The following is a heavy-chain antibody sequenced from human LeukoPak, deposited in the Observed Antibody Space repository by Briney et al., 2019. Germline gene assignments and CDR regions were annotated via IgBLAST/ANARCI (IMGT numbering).Heavy chain of an antibody. CDR1: GGSISSYY. CDR2: IYYSGST. Sequence: SETLSLTCTVSGGSISSYYWSWIRQPPGKGLVWIGYIYYSGSTNYNPSLKSRVTISVDTSKNQFSLKLSSVTAADTAVYYCARSGTYYYDSSGYFDFDYWGQGTLVTVSS. D-gene: IGHD3-22*01. CDR3: ARSGTYYYDSSGYFDFDY. V-gene: IGHV4-59*01. J-gene: IGHJ4*02.